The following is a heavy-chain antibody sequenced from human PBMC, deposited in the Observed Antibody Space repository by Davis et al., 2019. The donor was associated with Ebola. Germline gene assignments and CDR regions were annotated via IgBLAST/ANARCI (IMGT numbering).Heavy chain of an antibody. CDR2: INPSGGST. J-gene: IGHJ5*02. CDR3: ARRYCSSTSCLNNWFDP. V-gene: IGHV1-46*01. CDR1: GYTFTSYY. Sequence: AASVKVSCKASGYTFTSYYMNWVRQAPGQELEWMGIINPSGGSTGFAQKFQGRPTMSRDTSASTVYMELSSLRSEDTAVYYCARRYCSSTSCLNNWFDPWGQGTLVTVSS. D-gene: IGHD2-2*01.